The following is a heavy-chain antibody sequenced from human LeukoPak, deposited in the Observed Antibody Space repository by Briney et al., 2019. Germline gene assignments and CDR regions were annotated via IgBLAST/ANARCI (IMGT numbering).Heavy chain of an antibody. CDR1: GYTFTGYH. CDR3: ARLPLRSIAVGYYGMDV. J-gene: IGHJ6*02. D-gene: IGHD6-6*01. CDR2: IDVSATDT. Sequence: GGSLRLSCGDSGYTFTGYHMNWVRQAPGKGLEWVSTIDVSATDTYYPDSVKGRFTISRDDSKNMLYLQMSSLRSEDTAVYYCARLPLRSIAVGYYGMDVWGQGTTVTVSS. V-gene: IGHV3-23*05.